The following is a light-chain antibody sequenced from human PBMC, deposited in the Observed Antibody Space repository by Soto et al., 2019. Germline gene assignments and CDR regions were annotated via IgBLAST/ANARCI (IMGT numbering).Light chain of an antibody. CDR3: SSYAGSNNLI. V-gene: IGLV2-8*01. CDR1: SSDVGGYNY. CDR2: DVN. Sequence: QSALTQPPSASGSPGQSVTISCTGTSSDVGGYNYVSWYQQHPGKAPKLMIYDVNKWPSGVPDRFSGSKSGNTASLTVSGRQADDEADYYCSSYAGSNNLIFGGGTKLTVL. J-gene: IGLJ2*01.